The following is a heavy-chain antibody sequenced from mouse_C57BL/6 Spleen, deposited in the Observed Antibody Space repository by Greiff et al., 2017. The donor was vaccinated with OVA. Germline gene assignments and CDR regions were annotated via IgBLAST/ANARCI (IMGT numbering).Heavy chain of an antibody. J-gene: IGHJ3*01. V-gene: IGHV1-7*01. Sequence: VQLQQSGAELAKPGASVKLSCKASGYTFTSYWMHWVKQRPGQGLEWIGYINPSSGYTKYNQKFKDKATLTADKSYSTAYRQLSSLTYADSAVYYCARSGKNNYAFAYWGQGTLVTVSA. D-gene: IGHD5-2*01. CDR2: INPSSGYT. CDR1: GYTFTSYW. CDR3: ARSGKNNYAFAY.